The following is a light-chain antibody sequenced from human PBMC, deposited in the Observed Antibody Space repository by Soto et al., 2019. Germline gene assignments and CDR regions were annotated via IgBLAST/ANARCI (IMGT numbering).Light chain of an antibody. CDR1: QSVSSSY. CDR2: GAS. J-gene: IGKJ1*01. V-gene: IGKV3-20*01. Sequence: EIVLTQSPGTLSLSPGEGATLSCRASQSVSSSYLAWFQQKPGQPPRLLIYGASTRATGIPDRFSGSGSGTDFTLTISRLEPEDFAVYYCQQFGSSSWTFGQGTKVEIK. CDR3: QQFGSSSWT.